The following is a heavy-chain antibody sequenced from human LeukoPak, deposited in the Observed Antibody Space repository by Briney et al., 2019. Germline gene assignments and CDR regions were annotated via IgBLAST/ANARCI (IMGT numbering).Heavy chain of an antibody. V-gene: IGHV3-7*01. D-gene: IGHD2-2*01. J-gene: IGHJ4*02. CDR2: IKQDGSEK. CDR1: GFTFTSYW. Sequence: GGSLRLSCAASGFTFTSYWMSWVRQAPGKGLEWVANIKQDGSEKYNVDSVKGRFTISRDNAKNSLYLQMNSLRAEDTAVYYCARALWGIVVVPAAPDYWGQGTLVTVSS. CDR3: ARALWGIVVVPAAPDY.